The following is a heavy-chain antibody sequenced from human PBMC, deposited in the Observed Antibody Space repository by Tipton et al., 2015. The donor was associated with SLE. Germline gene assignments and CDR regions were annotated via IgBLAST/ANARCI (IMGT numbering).Heavy chain of an antibody. V-gene: IGHV1-8*01. Sequence: QSGAEVKKPGASVTVSCKASGYTFPSYDIKWVRQAPGQGLEWVGWINPKSGNTAYANKFLGRVIITRGTSTSTIYMELSSLTFEDTAVYYCARGWSSSWYRGIGEYWGQGTLVTVSS. CDR3: ARGWSSSWYRGIGEY. D-gene: IGHD6-13*01. CDR1: GYTFPSYD. CDR2: INPKSGNT. J-gene: IGHJ4*02.